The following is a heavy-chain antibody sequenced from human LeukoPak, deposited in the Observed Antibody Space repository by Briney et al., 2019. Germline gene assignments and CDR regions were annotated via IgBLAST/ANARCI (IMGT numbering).Heavy chain of an antibody. CDR1: GFSLSTSGMC. Sequence: SGPTLVNPTQTLTLTCTFSGFSLSTSGMCVSWIRQPPGKALEWLARIDWDDDKYYSTSLKTRLTISKDTSKNQVVLTMTNMDPVDTATYYCARTIVVVPALYMDVWGKGTTVTVSS. J-gene: IGHJ6*03. D-gene: IGHD2-2*01. CDR2: IDWDDDK. CDR3: ARTIVVVPALYMDV. V-gene: IGHV2-70*11.